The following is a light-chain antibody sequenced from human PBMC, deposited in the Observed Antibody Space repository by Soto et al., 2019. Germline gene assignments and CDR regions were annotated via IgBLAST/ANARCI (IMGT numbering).Light chain of an antibody. CDR2: DVS. V-gene: IGLV2-11*01. CDR3: CSYAGSYTRV. CDR1: SSDVGDYNY. J-gene: IGLJ3*02. Sequence: QSALTQPRSMSGSPGQSVTISCTGTSSDVGDYNYVSWYQQHPGKAPTLMIYDVSERPSGVPDRFSGSKSGNTASLSISRLQAEDEADYCGCSYAGSYTRVFGGGTKLTVL.